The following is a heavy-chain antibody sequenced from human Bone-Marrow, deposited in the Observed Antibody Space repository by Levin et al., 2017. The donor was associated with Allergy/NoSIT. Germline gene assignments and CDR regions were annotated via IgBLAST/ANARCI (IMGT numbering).Heavy chain of an antibody. CDR3: ASLGPGVNSSSSPYGMDV. Sequence: GESLKISCKASGYTFTSYDINWVRQATGQGLEWMGWMNPNSGNTGYAQKFQGRVTMTRNTSISTAYMELSSLRSEDTAVYYCASLGPGVNSSSSPYGMDVWGQGTTVTVSS. CDR1: GYTFTSYD. V-gene: IGHV1-8*01. J-gene: IGHJ6*02. CDR2: MNPNSGNT. D-gene: IGHD6-6*01.